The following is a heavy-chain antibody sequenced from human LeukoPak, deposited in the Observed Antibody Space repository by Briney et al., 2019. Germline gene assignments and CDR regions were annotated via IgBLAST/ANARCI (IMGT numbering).Heavy chain of an antibody. Sequence: SETLSLTCTVSGGSISSSSYYWGWIRQPPGKGLEWIGSIYYSGSTYYHPSLKSRVTISVDTSKNQFSLKLSSVTAADTAVYYCARDFAVGQRLYYFDYWGQGTLVTVSS. CDR1: GGSISSSSYY. V-gene: IGHV4-39*07. CDR2: IYYSGST. CDR3: ARDFAVGQRLYYFDY. D-gene: IGHD6-19*01. J-gene: IGHJ4*02.